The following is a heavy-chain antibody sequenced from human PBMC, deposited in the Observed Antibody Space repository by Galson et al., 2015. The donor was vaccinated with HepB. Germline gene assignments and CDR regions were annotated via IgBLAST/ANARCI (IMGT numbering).Heavy chain of an antibody. V-gene: IGHV2-70*04. CDR1: GFSLTTTSMR. Sequence: PALVKPTQTLTLTCTFSGFSLTTTSMRVSWIRQPPGKAPEWLARIEWDDDKYYSTSLKTRLSISKDTSKNQVVLTMTDMDPVDTATYYCARIRGSNYGMDVWGQGTTVTVSS. CDR2: IEWDDDK. J-gene: IGHJ6*02. CDR3: ARIRGSNYGMDV. D-gene: IGHD1-26*01.